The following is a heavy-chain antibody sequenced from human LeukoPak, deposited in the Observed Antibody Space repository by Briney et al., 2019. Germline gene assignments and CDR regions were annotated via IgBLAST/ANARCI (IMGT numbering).Heavy chain of an antibody. V-gene: IGHV3-23*01. Sequence: TGGSLRLSCAVSGFTFSNYVTSWVRQAPGKGLEWVSGISGSGDSTYYADSVKGRFTISRDNSKNTLYLQMNSLRVEDTAAYYCAKVRAPSGWFNSDYWGQGTLVTVSS. CDR1: GFTFSNYV. J-gene: IGHJ4*02. D-gene: IGHD6-19*01. CDR2: ISGSGDST. CDR3: AKVRAPSGWFNSDY.